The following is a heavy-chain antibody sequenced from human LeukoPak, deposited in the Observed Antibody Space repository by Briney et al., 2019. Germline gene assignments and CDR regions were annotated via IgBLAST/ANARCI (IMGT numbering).Heavy chain of an antibody. Sequence: PGGSLRLSCAASGFTFSSHLMTWVRQAPGKGLEWVSAISGSGGSTYYADSVKGRFTISRDNSKNTLYLQMNSLRAEDTAVYYCAKGRDAIEAFDIWGQGTMVTVSS. J-gene: IGHJ3*02. D-gene: IGHD2-2*01. CDR2: ISGSGGST. V-gene: IGHV3-23*01. CDR1: GFTFSSHL. CDR3: AKGRDAIEAFDI.